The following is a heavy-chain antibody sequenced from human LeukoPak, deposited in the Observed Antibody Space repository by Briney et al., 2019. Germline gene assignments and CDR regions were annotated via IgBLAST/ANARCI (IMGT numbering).Heavy chain of an antibody. Sequence: GGSLRLSCAASGFTFSSYSMNWVRQAPGKGLEWVSSISSSSSYIYYADSVKGRFTISRDNAKNSLYLQMNSLRAEDTAVYYCARVGSDFWSGYHFDYWGQGTLATVSS. CDR3: ARVGSDFWSGYHFDY. D-gene: IGHD3-3*01. V-gene: IGHV3-21*01. CDR1: GFTFSSYS. J-gene: IGHJ4*02. CDR2: ISSSSSYI.